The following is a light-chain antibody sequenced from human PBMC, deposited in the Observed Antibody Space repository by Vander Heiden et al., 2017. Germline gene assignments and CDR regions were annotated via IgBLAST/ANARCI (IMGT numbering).Light chain of an antibody. CDR2: GSS. J-gene: IGKJ1*01. V-gene: IGKV3-15*01. CDR3: QQYNNWPRT. CDR1: PSVTSN. Sequence: DIVLTQSPATLSVSPGERSSLCFRDSPSVTSNLAWYQQKPGQAPRLLIYGSSTRATGIPARFSGSGSGTEFTLTISSLQSEDVAVYYCQQYNNWPRTFGQGTKVEIK.